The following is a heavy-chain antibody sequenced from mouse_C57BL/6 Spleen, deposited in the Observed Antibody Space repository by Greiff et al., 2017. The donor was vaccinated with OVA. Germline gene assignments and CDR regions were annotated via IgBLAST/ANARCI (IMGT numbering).Heavy chain of an antibody. Sequence: VQLKASGPGLVKPSQSLSLTCYVTGYSITSGYYWNWIRQFPGNQLEWMGYISYDGSNNYNPSLKNRISITRDTSKNQFFLKLNSVTTEDTATYYCARTSSSGYDYWGQGTTLTVSS. CDR2: ISYDGSN. D-gene: IGHD3-2*02. J-gene: IGHJ2*01. CDR1: GYSITSGYY. CDR3: ARTSSSGYDY. V-gene: IGHV3-6*01.